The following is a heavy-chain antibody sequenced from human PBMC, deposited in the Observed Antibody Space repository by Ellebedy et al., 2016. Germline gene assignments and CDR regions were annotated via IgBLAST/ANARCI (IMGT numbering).Heavy chain of an antibody. V-gene: IGHV3-7*01. Sequence: GGSLRLSCAASGFTFSSYWLGWVRQAPGKGLEWVANIKPDGNEKYFLHSVMGRFTISRDNAKNSLYLQTNSLRAEDTAVYYCARIYCGGGGCYYDFWGQGTLVTVSS. J-gene: IGHJ4*02. CDR3: ARIYCGGGGCYYDF. CDR2: IKPDGNEK. D-gene: IGHD2-15*01. CDR1: GFTFSSYW.